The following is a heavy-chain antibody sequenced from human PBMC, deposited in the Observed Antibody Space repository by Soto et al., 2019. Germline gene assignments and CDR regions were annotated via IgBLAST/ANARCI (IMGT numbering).Heavy chain of an antibody. CDR2: IYYSGST. Sequence: LTCTVSGGSISSSSYYWGWIRQPPGKGLEWIGSIYYSGSTYYNPSLKSRVTISVDTSKNQFSLKLSSVTAADTAVYYCARLQTKNYYYYYGMDVWGQGTTVTVSS. CDR1: GGSISSSSYY. V-gene: IGHV4-39*01. J-gene: IGHJ6*02. CDR3: ARLQTKNYYYYYGMDV. D-gene: IGHD4-4*01.